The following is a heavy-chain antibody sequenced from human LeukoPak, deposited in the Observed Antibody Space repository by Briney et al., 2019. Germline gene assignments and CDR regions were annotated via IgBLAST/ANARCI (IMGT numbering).Heavy chain of an antibody. CDR3: ARVTTVTNEDLDYYYYMDV. V-gene: IGHV1-2*02. Sequence: GASVKVSYKASGYTFTGYYMHWVRQAPGQGLEWMGWINPNSGGTNYAQKFQGRVTMTRDTSISTAYMELSRLRSDDTAVYYCARVTTVTNEDLDYYYYMDVWGKGTTVTVSS. CDR2: INPNSGGT. D-gene: IGHD4-17*01. CDR1: GYTFTGYY. J-gene: IGHJ6*03.